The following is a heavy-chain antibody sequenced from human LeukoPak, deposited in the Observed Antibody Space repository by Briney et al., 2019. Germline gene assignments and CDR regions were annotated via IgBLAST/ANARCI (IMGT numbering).Heavy chain of an antibody. V-gene: IGHV3-23*01. J-gene: IGHJ3*02. Sequence: GGSLRLSCAASGFTFSSNAMSWVRQAPGKGLEWVSAISGSGGSTYYADSVKGRFTISRDNSKNTLYLQMNSLRAEDTAVYYCARDRRDNDAFDIWGQGTMVTVSS. CDR2: ISGSGGST. CDR3: ARDRRDNDAFDI. CDR1: GFTFSSNA. D-gene: IGHD2-15*01.